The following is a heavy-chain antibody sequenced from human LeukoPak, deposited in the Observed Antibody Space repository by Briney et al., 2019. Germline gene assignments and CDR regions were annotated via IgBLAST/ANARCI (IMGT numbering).Heavy chain of an antibody. V-gene: IGHV1-18*01. J-gene: IGHJ4*02. CDR3: ARDVGGVAVAGTVDY. D-gene: IGHD6-19*01. CDR1: GYTFTDYA. CDR2: IRAYSGDT. Sequence: ASVRVSCKASGYTFTDYAFSWVRHAPGQGLEWMGWIRAYSGDTTYAQKFQARVTMTTDTSTNTAYLDLWSLRSDDTAIYYCARDVGGVAVAGTVDYWGQGTLVTVSS.